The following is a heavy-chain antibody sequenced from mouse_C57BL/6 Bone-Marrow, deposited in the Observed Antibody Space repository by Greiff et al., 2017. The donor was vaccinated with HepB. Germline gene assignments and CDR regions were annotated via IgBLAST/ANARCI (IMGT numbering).Heavy chain of an antibody. V-gene: IGHV5-17*01. CDR3: ASDYGSRSWYFDV. D-gene: IGHD1-1*01. J-gene: IGHJ1*03. Sequence: EVKLMESGGGLVKPGGSLKLSCAASGFTFSDYGMHWVRQAPEKGLEWVAYISSGSSTIYYADTVKGRFTISRDNAKNTLFLQMTSLRSEDTAMYYCASDYGSRSWYFDVWGTGTTVTVSS. CDR2: ISSGSSTI. CDR1: GFTFSDYG.